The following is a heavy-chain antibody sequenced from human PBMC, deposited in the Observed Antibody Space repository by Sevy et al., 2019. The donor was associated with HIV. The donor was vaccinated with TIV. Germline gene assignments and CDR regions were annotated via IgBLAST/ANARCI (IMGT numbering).Heavy chain of an antibody. CDR2: IYYNGHI. D-gene: IGHD1-26*01. CDR3: AGENAWGRGYS. CDR1: GGSITSLY. Sequence: SETLSLTCTVSGGSITSLYWNWSRQPPGKGVEWMPNIYYNGHINYNPSLKSRVTLSLDTSKNQFSLRLSSVTAADTAMYYCAGENAWGRGYSWGQGTLVTVSS. V-gene: IGHV4-59*08. J-gene: IGHJ4*02.